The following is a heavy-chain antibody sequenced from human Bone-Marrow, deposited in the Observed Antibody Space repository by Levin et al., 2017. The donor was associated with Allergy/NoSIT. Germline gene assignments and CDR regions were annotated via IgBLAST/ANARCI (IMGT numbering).Heavy chain of an antibody. D-gene: IGHD3-3*01. V-gene: IGHV3-11*01. CDR3: ARTSGRFLGWLPEYWYFDL. Sequence: GESLKISCAASGFTFSDYYMSWIRQAPGKGLEWVSYISSSGSTIYYADSVKGRFTISRDNAKNSLYLQMNSLRAEDTAVYYCARTSGRFLGWLPEYWYFDLWSRGTLVTVSS. J-gene: IGHJ2*01. CDR1: GFTFSDYY. CDR2: ISSSGSTI.